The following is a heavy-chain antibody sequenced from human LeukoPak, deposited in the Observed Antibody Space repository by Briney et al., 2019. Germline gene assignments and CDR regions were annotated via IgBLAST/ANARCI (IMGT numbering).Heavy chain of an antibody. D-gene: IGHD1-26*01. CDR1: GFTFSSYA. Sequence: GGSLRLSCAASGFTFSSYAMSWVRQAPGKGLEWVSAISASGGSTYFADSVKGRFTISRDNSKNTLYLQMNSLRAEDTAVYLCAKGAYSGSYLGPFDYWGQGTLVTVSS. J-gene: IGHJ4*02. CDR2: ISASGGST. CDR3: AKGAYSGSYLGPFDY. V-gene: IGHV3-23*01.